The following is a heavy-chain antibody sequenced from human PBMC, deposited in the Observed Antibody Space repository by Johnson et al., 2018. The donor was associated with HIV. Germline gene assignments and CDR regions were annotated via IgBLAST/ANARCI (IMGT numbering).Heavy chain of an antibody. Sequence: VQLVESGGGLVQPGGSLRLSCAASGSTFSSYAMSWVRQAPGKGLKWVSAISGSGGNTYYADSVKGRFTISRDNSKNTLYLQMNSLRAEDTAVYYCARACRDGYTCDVFDIWGQGTMVTVSS. J-gene: IGHJ3*02. D-gene: IGHD5-24*01. CDR1: GSTFSSYA. V-gene: IGHV3-23*04. CDR3: ARACRDGYTCDVFDI. CDR2: ISGSGGNT.